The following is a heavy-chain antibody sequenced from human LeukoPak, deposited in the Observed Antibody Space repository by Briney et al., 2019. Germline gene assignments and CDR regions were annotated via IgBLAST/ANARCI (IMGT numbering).Heavy chain of an antibody. CDR3: ARVDSGYDSYYFDY. V-gene: IGHV1-18*01. CDR1: GYTFTSYG. CDR2: ISAYNGNT. Sequence: ASVKVSCTASGYTFTSYGISWVRQAPGQGLEWMGWISAYNGNTNYAQKLQGRVTMTTDTSTSTAYMELRSLRSDDTAVYYCARVDSGYDSYYFDYWGQGTLVTVSS. J-gene: IGHJ4*02. D-gene: IGHD5-12*01.